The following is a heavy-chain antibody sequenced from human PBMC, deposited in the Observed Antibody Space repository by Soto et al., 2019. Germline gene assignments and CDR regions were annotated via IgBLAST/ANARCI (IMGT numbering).Heavy chain of an antibody. CDR2: ISYDGSNK. D-gene: IGHD2-15*01. J-gene: IGHJ4*02. Sequence: PGGSLRLSCAASGFTFSSYSMHWVRQAPGKGLEWVAVISYDGSNKYYADSVKGRFTISRDNSKNTLYLQMNSLRAEDTAVYYCAKDPARLLSYWGQGTLVTVSS. V-gene: IGHV3-30*18. CDR1: GFTFSSYS. CDR3: AKDPARLLSY.